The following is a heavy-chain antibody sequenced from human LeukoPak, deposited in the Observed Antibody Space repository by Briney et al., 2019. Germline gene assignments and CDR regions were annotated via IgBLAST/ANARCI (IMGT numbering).Heavy chain of an antibody. CDR3: ARGYGPHTSGWDY. Sequence: SETLSLTCTVSGASISSDYWNWIRQPPGKGLEWIGYIYYSGSTNYNPSLKSRVTISVDTSKNQFSLKLSSVTAADTAVYYCARGYGPHTSGWDYWGQGTLVTVPS. V-gene: IGHV4-59*01. CDR1: GASISSDY. CDR2: IYYSGST. D-gene: IGHD6-19*01. J-gene: IGHJ4*02.